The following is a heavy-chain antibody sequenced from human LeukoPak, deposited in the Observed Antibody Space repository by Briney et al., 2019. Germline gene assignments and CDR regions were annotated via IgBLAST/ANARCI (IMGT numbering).Heavy chain of an antibody. J-gene: IGHJ5*02. CDR3: ARSLLWFGEPT. V-gene: IGHV3-23*01. D-gene: IGHD3-10*01. Sequence: GSLRLSCAVSGFTFSSEAMGWVRQLPGGGLEWVSTISPAGGTTYYAESMKGRFTISRDNSKSTLYLQMNSLRVEDTAVYYCARSLLWFGEPTWGQGTLVTVSS. CDR2: ISPAGGTT. CDR1: GFTFSSEA.